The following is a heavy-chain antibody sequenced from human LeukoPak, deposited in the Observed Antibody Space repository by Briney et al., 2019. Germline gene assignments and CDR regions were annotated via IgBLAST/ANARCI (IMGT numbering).Heavy chain of an antibody. J-gene: IGHJ4*02. CDR3: ARGGRYSGYDSNFDY. CDR2: IYPGDSDT. CDR1: GYSFTSYW. Sequence: GESLKISCKSSGYSFTSYWIGWVRQMPRKGLEWMGIIYPGDSDTRYSPSFQGQVTISADKSISTAYLQWSSLKASDTAMYYCARGGRYSGYDSNFDYWGQGTLVTVSS. D-gene: IGHD5-12*01. V-gene: IGHV5-51*01.